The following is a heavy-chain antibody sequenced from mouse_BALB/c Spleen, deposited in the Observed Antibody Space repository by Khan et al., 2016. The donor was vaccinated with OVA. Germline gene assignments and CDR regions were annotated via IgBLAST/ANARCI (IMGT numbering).Heavy chain of an antibody. CDR3: ARIDGGDFDY. CDR1: GYSITSDYA. D-gene: IGHD2-3*01. J-gene: IGHJ2*01. V-gene: IGHV3-2*02. CDR2: ISYSGNT. Sequence: VQLQQSGPGLVKPSQSLSLTCTVTGYSITSDYAWNWIRQFPGNKLEWMGYISYSGNTKYNPSLKSRISITRDTSENQFFLQLNSVTIEDTATYYCARIDGGDFDYWGQGTTLTVSS.